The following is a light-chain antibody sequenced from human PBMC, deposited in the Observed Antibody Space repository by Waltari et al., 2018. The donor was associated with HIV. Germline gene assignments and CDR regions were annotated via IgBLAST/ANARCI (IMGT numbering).Light chain of an antibody. Sequence: QPVLTQPPSVSGPPGQRVSISSSTSRANIGENTAQWYQQFPEMAPKLAVWSNSHRPSVVSARFSGSKSGTSASLAIGGLQSEDGADYYCASWDDSLNGWVFGGGTTLTVL. V-gene: IGLV1-44*01. CDR2: SNS. J-gene: IGLJ3*02. CDR1: RANIGENT. CDR3: ASWDDSLNGWV.